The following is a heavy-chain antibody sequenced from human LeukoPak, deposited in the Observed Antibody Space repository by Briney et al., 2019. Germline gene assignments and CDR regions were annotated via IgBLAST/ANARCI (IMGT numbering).Heavy chain of an antibody. Sequence: SETLSLTCTVSGGSISSSSYYWGWIRQPPGKGLEWIGSIYYSGSTYYNPSLKTRVTISVDKSKNQFSLKLSSVTAADTAVYYCARASHDYGDYSHFDYWGQGTLVTVSS. J-gene: IGHJ4*02. D-gene: IGHD4-17*01. V-gene: IGHV4-39*07. CDR3: ARASHDYGDYSHFDY. CDR1: GGSISSSSYY. CDR2: IYYSGST.